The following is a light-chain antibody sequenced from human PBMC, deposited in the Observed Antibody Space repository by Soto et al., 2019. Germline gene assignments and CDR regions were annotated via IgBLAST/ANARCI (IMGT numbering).Light chain of an antibody. CDR2: DVT. Sequence: QSALTQPASVSGSPGQSITISCTGTSSDVGGYKYVSWYQQHPVKAPKLMIYDVTNRPSGVSDRFSGSKSGNTASLTISGLQPEDEADYYCSSYTSSSTPYVFGTGTKLTVL. CDR3: SSYTSSSTPYV. CDR1: SSDVGGYKY. J-gene: IGLJ1*01. V-gene: IGLV2-14*01.